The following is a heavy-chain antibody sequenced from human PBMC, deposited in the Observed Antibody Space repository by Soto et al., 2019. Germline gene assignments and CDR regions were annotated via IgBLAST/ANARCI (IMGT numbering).Heavy chain of an antibody. CDR3: ARDRRVTTAPYYFDY. D-gene: IGHD5-18*01. Sequence: SETLSLTCTVSGGSISSGDYYWSWIRQPPGKGLEWVGYIYYSGSTYYNPSLKSRVTISVDTSKNQFSLKLSSVTAADTAVYYCARDRRVTTAPYYFDYWGQGTLVTVSS. V-gene: IGHV4-30-4*01. J-gene: IGHJ4*02. CDR2: IYYSGST. CDR1: GGSISSGDYY.